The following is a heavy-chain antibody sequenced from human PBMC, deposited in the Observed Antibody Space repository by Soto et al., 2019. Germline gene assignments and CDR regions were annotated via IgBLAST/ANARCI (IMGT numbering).Heavy chain of an antibody. V-gene: IGHV6-1*01. CDR2: TYYRSKWYH. D-gene: IGHD5-18*01. CDR3: ARDGGYSYGWIYYGMDV. Sequence: SQTLSLTCAISGDSVSSNSAAWNWIRQSPSRGLEWLGRTYYRSKWYHDFAVSVKSRLTINPDTSNNQFSLQLNSVAPEDTAVYYCARDGGYSYGWIYYGMDVWGQGTTVTVSS. CDR1: GDSVSSNSAA. J-gene: IGHJ6*02.